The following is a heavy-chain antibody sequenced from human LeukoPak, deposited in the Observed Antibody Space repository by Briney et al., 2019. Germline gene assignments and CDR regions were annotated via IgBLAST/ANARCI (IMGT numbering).Heavy chain of an antibody. D-gene: IGHD3-22*01. CDR1: GGSISSGSYY. Sequence: SQTLSLTCTVSGGSISSGSYYWGWIRQPPGKGLEWIGSIYYSGSTYYNPSLKSRVTISVDTSKNQFSLKLSSVTAADTAVYYCVAFLYYYDSSGSSDAFDIWGQGTMVTVSS. CDR2: IYYSGST. J-gene: IGHJ3*02. CDR3: VAFLYYYDSSGSSDAFDI. V-gene: IGHV4-39*07.